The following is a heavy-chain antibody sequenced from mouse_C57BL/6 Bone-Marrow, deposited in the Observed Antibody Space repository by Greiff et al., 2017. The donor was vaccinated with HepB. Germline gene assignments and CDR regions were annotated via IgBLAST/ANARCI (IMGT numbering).Heavy chain of an antibody. D-gene: IGHD2-4*01. CDR2: IYPRSGNT. Sequence: VKLVESGAELARPGASVKLSCKASGYTFTSYGISWVKQRTGQGLEWIGEIYPRSGNTYYNEKFKGKATLTADKSSSTAYMELRSLTSEDSAVYCCARGGLRRRAMDYWGQGTSVTVSS. J-gene: IGHJ4*01. V-gene: IGHV1-81*01. CDR1: GYTFTSYG. CDR3: ARGGLRRRAMDY.